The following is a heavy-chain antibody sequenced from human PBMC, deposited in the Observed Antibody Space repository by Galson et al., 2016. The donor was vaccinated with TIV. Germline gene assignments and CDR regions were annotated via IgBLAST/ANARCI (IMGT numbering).Heavy chain of an antibody. CDR1: GYTFTTYW. V-gene: IGHV5-10-1*01. J-gene: IGHJ3*02. CDR3: AREAVLTSGAFGS. D-gene: IGHD3-10*01. CDR2: IDPSDSYT. Sequence: QSGAEVKKPGESLKISCEVSGYTFTTYWISWVRQMPGKGLEWMGRIDPSDSYTNYNPSLQGHVTISADRSISTAYLQWSSLKASDTAIYYRAREAVLTSGAFGSWGQGTMVAVSS.